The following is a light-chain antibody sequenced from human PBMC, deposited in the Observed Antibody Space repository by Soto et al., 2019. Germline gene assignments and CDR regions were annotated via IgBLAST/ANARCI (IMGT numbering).Light chain of an antibody. CDR1: SGHSSYA. J-gene: IGLJ1*01. Sequence: QLVLTQSPSASASLGASVKLTCTLSSGHSSYAIAWHQQQPEKGPRYLMKLNSDGSHSKGDGIPDRFSGSSSGAERYLTISSLQSEDEADYYCQTWGTGPSFHVFGTGTKVTVL. CDR2: LNSDGSH. CDR3: QTWGTGPSFHV. V-gene: IGLV4-69*01.